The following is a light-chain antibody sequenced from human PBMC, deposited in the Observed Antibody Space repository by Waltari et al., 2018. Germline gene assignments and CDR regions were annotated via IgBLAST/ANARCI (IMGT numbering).Light chain of an antibody. CDR3: QQYNEYPWT. CDR2: RAS. Sequence: DIQMTQSPSTLSASVGDTVTVTCRSSDNALRYVAWYQQRPGQAPKLLIYRASNLESGVSSRFRGSGSGTEFTLTINNLQPDDFATYYCQQYNEYPWTFGQGTKVEI. CDR1: DNALRY. V-gene: IGKV1-5*03. J-gene: IGKJ1*01.